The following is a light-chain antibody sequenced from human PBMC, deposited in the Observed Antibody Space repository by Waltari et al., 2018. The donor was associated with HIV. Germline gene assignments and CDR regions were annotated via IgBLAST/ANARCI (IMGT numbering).Light chain of an antibody. Sequence: ELVLTQSPAPLSLSPGDRATLPCRASQSVSSSYLAWYQQKPGQAPRLLIYGASSRAIGIPDRFSGSGSGTDFTLTINRLEPEDFAVYYCQQYGTTPPTFGPGTKVDIK. CDR3: QQYGTTPPT. J-gene: IGKJ3*01. V-gene: IGKV3-20*01. CDR1: QSVSSSY. CDR2: GAS.